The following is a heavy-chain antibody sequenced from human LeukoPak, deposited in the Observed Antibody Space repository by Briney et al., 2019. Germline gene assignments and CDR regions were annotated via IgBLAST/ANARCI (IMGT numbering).Heavy chain of an antibody. CDR1: GFTFSSYS. CDR3: ANDLGWIQLNLG. CDR2: INSDGSST. Sequence: GGSLRLSCAASGFTFSSYSMNWVRQAPGKGLVWVSRINSDGSSTSYADSVKGRFTISRDNAKNTLYLQVNSLRAADTAVYYCANDLGWIQLNLGRGQGTLVTVSS. D-gene: IGHD5-18*01. J-gene: IGHJ4*02. V-gene: IGHV3-74*01.